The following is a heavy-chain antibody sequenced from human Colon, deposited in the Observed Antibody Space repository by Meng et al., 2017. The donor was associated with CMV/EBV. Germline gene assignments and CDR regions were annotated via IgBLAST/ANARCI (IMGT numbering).Heavy chain of an antibody. CDR2: IKSKLDGGTT. CDR3: AAITAAAVTLYGMDV. J-gene: IGHJ6*02. D-gene: IGHD6-13*01. Sequence: GESLKISCTASGMTFSNAWMSWVRQAPGKGLEWIGRIKSKLDGGTTDYAAPVKGRVSLSRDDSKNTLYLQMNSLKTEDTAVYYCAAITAAAVTLYGMDVWGLGTTVTVSS. V-gene: IGHV3-15*01. CDR1: GMTFSNAW.